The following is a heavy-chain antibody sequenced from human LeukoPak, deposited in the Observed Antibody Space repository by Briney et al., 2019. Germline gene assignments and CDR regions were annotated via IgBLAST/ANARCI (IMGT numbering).Heavy chain of an antibody. CDR2: ISSGSSDI. CDR1: GFAFNTYS. D-gene: IGHD5-12*01. Sequence: PGGSLRLSCAASGFAFNTYSITWVRQAPGKGLEWVSSISSGSSDIYYAGSLKGRFAISRDNAKNSLFLQMNDLRPEDTAMYYCARIRDAYDSLDYWGQGTLVTVSS. J-gene: IGHJ4*02. V-gene: IGHV3-21*01. CDR3: ARIRDAYDSLDY.